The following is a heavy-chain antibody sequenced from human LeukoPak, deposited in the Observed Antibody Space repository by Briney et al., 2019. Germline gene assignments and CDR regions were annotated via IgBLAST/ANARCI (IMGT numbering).Heavy chain of an antibody. CDR3: AKHYDFLSAPPHTFDY. D-gene: IGHD3-3*01. V-gene: IGHV3-23*01. J-gene: IGHJ4*02. Sequence: GGSLRLSCAASGFTFSSYAMSWVRQAPGKGLEWVSAISGSGGSTYYADSVKGRFTISRDNSKNTLYLQMNSLRAEDTAVYYCAKHYDFLSAPPHTFDYWGQGTLVTVSS. CDR1: GFTFSSYA. CDR2: ISGSGGST.